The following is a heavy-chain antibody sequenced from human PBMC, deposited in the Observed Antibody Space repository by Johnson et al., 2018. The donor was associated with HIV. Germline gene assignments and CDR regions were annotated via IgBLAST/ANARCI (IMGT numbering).Heavy chain of an antibody. D-gene: IGHD4-23*01. J-gene: IGHJ3*02. CDR2: IYSGGST. CDR1: GFTFSDYY. Sequence: VQLVESGGGLVKPGRSLRLSCAASGFTFSDYYMSWVRQAPGKGLAWVPVIYSGGSTYYADSVKGRFTISRDNSKNSLYLQMNSLRAEDTAVYYCTTSRWDYGGSFDIWGQGTMVTVSS. CDR3: TTSRWDYGGSFDI. V-gene: IGHV3-66*01.